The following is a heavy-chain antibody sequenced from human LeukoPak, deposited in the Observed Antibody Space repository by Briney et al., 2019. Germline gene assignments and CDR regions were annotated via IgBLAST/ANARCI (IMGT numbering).Heavy chain of an antibody. V-gene: IGHV3-21*04. Sequence: PGGSLRLSCAASGFTFSIYSMNWVRQAPGKGLEWVSSISTSSTYIDYADSVKGRFTFSRDNSKNTLYLQMNSLRAEDTAVYYCAKLVAVAGRNYWGQGTLVTVSS. D-gene: IGHD6-19*01. J-gene: IGHJ4*02. CDR2: ISTSSTYI. CDR1: GFTFSIYS. CDR3: AKLVAVAGRNY.